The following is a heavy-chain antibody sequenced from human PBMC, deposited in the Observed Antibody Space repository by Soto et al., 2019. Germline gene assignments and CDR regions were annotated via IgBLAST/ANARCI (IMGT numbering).Heavy chain of an antibody. CDR3: AKDISYYGSGSYYNYYYYGKDV. J-gene: IGHJ6*02. CDR1: GFTFDEYA. V-gene: IGHV3-9*01. CDR2: ISWNSGSI. Sequence: LRLSCAASGFTFDEYAMHWVRQAPGKGLEWVSGISWNSGSIGYADSVKGRFTISRDNAKNSLYLQMNSLRAEDTALYYCAKDISYYGSGSYYNYYYYGKDVWGQGTTVTVSS. D-gene: IGHD3-10*01.